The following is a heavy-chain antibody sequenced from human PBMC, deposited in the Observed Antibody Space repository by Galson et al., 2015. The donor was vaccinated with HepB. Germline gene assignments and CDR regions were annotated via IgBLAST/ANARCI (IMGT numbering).Heavy chain of an antibody. CDR2: ISAYKGNT. CDR1: GYTFTSHT. V-gene: IGHV1-18*04. D-gene: IGHD3-3*02. J-gene: IGHJ4*02. Sequence: SVKVSCKAFGYTFTSHTFSWVRQAPGQGLEWMGWISAYKGNTNYAQKFQDRVTMTTDTSASTAYMELRSLRSDDTAVYYCARDLSLDYWGQGTLVTVSS. CDR3: ARDLSLDY.